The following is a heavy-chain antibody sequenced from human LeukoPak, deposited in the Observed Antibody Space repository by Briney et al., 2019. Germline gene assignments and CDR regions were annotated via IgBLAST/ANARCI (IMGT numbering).Heavy chain of an antibody. J-gene: IGHJ4*02. CDR2: ISESGGGSYSGGGT. CDR3: AKGKVNHLGALDY. D-gene: IGHD1-26*01. V-gene: IGHV3-23*01. Sequence: GGSLRLSCAASGFTFSSYAMTWVRQAPGKGLEWVSPISESGGGSYSGGGTYYRDSVKGRFIISKDGSTNTLFLQMDSLRADDTGIYYCAKGKVNHLGALDYWGQGALVTVSS. CDR1: GFTFSSYA.